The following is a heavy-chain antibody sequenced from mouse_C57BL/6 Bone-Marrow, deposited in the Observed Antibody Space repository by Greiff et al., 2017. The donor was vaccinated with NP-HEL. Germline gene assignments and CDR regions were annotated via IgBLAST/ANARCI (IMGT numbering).Heavy chain of an antibody. D-gene: IGHD3-2*02. Sequence: VHVKQSGAELVRPGASVKLSCTASGFNIKDYYMHWVKQRPEQGLEWIGRIDPEDGDTEYAPKFQGKATMTADTSSNTAYLQLSSLTSEDTAVYYWTTQIRQRWDYWGQGTTLTVSS. J-gene: IGHJ2*01. V-gene: IGHV14-1*01. CDR1: GFNIKDYY. CDR2: IDPEDGDT. CDR3: TTQIRQRWDY.